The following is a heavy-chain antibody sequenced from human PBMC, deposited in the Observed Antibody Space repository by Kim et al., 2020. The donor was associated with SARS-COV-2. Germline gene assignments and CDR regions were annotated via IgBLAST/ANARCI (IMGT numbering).Heavy chain of an antibody. CDR3: ARGQYYDFWSGYFVKPDENRLSFGMDV. CDR1: GGSISSGGYY. V-gene: IGHV4-31*03. CDR2: IYYSGST. Sequence: SETLSLTCTVSGGSISSGGYYWSWIRQHPGKGLEWIGYIYYSGSTYYNPSLKSRVTISVDTSKNQFSLKLSSVTAADTAVYYCARGQYYDFWSGYFVKPDENRLSFGMDVWGQGTTVTVSS. J-gene: IGHJ6*02. D-gene: IGHD3-3*01.